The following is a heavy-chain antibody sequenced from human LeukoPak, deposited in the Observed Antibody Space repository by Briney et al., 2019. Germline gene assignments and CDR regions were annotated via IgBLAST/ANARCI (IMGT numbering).Heavy chain of an antibody. CDR2: ISSSGSTI. CDR1: GFTFSSFE. V-gene: IGHV3-48*03. J-gene: IGHJ6*02. D-gene: IGHD3-10*01. Sequence: GGSLRLSCAGSGFTFSSFEMNWVRQAPGKGLEWVSFISSSGSTIYHADSVKGRFTISRDNAKNSLYLQMNSLRAEDTAVYYCARARRYVVRGVDGTMDVWGQGTTVTVSS. CDR3: ARARRYVVRGVDGTMDV.